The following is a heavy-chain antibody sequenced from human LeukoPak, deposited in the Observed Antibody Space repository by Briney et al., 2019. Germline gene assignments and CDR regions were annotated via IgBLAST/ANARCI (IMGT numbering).Heavy chain of an antibody. J-gene: IGHJ3*02. CDR2: MNPDGSQK. V-gene: IGHV3-7*02. D-gene: IGHD6-13*01. CDR1: GFTFSSYW. Sequence: LTGGSLRLSCAASGFTFSSYWMSWVRQAPEKGLEWVANMNPDGSQKYYVDSVKGRFTISRDSAKNSLYLQMNSLRAEDTAVYYCARVYSSSWYEDAFDIWGQGTVVTVSS. CDR3: ARVYSSSWYEDAFDI.